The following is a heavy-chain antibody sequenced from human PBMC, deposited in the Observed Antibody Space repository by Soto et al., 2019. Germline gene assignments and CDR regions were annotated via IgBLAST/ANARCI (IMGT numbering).Heavy chain of an antibody. CDR1: GGSISSYY. V-gene: IGHV4-59*08. CDR3: ARHGPSIAAAGPFDY. J-gene: IGHJ4*02. CDR2: IYYSGST. D-gene: IGHD6-13*01. Sequence: SETLSLTCTVSGGSISSYYWSWIRQPPGKGLEWIGYIYYSGSTNYNPSLKSRVTISVDTFKNQFSLKLSSVTAADTAVYYCARHGPSIAAAGPFDYWGQGTLVTVSS.